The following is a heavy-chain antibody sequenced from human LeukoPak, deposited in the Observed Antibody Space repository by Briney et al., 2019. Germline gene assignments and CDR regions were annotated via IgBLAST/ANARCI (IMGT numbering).Heavy chain of an antibody. CDR1: GFTFSSYS. D-gene: IGHD2-2*01. V-gene: IGHV3-21*01. CDR3: ATIAVGGVVVPAAILYYMDV. J-gene: IGHJ6*03. CDR2: ISSSSYI. Sequence: GGSLRLSCAASGFTFSSYSMNWVRQAPGKGLEWVSSISSSSYIYYADSVKGRFTISRDNAKNSLYLQMNSLRAEDTAVYYCATIAVGGVVVPAAILYYMDVWGKGTTVTVSS.